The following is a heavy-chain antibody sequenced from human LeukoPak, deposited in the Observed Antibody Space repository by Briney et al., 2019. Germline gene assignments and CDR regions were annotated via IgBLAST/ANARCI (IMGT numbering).Heavy chain of an antibody. V-gene: IGHV1-2*02. CDR2: FNPNSGGT. CDR3: ARDVYSSSWYQVWYFDY. Sequence: ASVKVSCKASGYTFTGYYMRWVRQAPGQGLEWMGWFNPNSGGTNYAQKFQGRVTMTRDTSISTAYMELSRLRSDDTAVYYCARDVYSSSWYQVWYFDYWGQGTLVTVSS. J-gene: IGHJ4*02. D-gene: IGHD6-13*01. CDR1: GYTFTGYY.